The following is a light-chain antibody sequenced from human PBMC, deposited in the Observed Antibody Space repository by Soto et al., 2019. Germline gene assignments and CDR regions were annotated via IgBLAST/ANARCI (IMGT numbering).Light chain of an antibody. CDR1: QGIRND. CDR2: AAS. CDR3: QHADSFPLIT. Sequence: IQMTQSPSSLSAAIGDRVSITCRASQGIRNDLGWYQQKPGKAPKLLIYAASSLQSGVPSRFSGSGSGTDFTLTISSLQPEDFATYYCQHADSFPLITFGQGTRLEIK. V-gene: IGKV1-6*01. J-gene: IGKJ5*01.